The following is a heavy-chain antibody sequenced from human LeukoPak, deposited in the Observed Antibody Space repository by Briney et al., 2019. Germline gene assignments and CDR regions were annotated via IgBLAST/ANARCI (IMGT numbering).Heavy chain of an antibody. CDR3: ARWTGRNSYYYYYMDV. D-gene: IGHD1-14*01. Sequence: GGSLRLSCAASGFTFSSYWMSWVRQAPGKGLEWVANIKQDGSEKYYVDSVKGRFTTSRDNAKNSLYLQMNSLRAEDTAVYYCARWTGRNSYYYYYMDVWGKGTTVTVSS. CDR1: GFTFSSYW. J-gene: IGHJ6*03. CDR2: IKQDGSEK. V-gene: IGHV3-7*01.